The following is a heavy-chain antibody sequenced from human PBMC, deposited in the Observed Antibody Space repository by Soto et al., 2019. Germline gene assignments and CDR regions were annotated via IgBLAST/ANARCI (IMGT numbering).Heavy chain of an antibody. CDR2: INHSGST. V-gene: IGHV4-34*01. Sequence: PSETLSLTCAVYGGSFSGYYWSWIRQPPGKGLEWIGEINHSGSTNYNPSLKSRVTISVDTSKNQFSLKLSSVTAADTAVYYCARRLAGYCSGGSCYPFDYWGRGTLVTVSS. CDR3: ARRLAGYCSGGSCYPFDY. CDR1: GGSFSGYY. D-gene: IGHD2-15*01. J-gene: IGHJ4*02.